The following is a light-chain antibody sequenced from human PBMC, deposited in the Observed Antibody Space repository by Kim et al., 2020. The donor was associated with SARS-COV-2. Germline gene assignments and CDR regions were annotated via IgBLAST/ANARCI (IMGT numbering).Light chain of an antibody. CDR2: DAS. V-gene: IGKV3-11*01. J-gene: IGKJ2*01. CDR1: QSVSSY. CDR3: QQRSNWPPRYT. Sequence: EIVLTQSPATLSLSPGERATLSCRASQSVSSYLAWYQQKPGQAPRLLIYDASNRATGIPARFSGSGFGTDFTLTISSLEPEDFAVYYCQQRSNWPPRYTFGQGTKLEI.